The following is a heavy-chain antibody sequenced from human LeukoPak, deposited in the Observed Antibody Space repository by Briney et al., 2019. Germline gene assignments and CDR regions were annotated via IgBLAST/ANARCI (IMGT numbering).Heavy chain of an antibody. J-gene: IGHJ4*02. CDR3: ARDKSDSQGVFDF. V-gene: IGHV5-51*01. Sequence: GESLKISCKVSGYSFTSQWIGWVRQMPGKGLEWMGIIYPGDSDTRYSPTLRGQVTMSADKSITTAYLQWDNLRASDSAIYYCARDKSDSQGVFDFWGQGTLVTVSS. CDR2: IYPGDSDT. CDR1: GYSFTSQW. D-gene: IGHD3-16*01.